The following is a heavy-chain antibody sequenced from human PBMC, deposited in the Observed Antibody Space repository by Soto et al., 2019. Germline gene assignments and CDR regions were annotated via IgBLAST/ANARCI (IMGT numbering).Heavy chain of an antibody. CDR1: GFPFTTYY. CDR2: INPSGDAT. V-gene: IGHV1-46*01. J-gene: IGHJ4*02. D-gene: IGHD3-10*01. CDR3: ARDWELGY. Sequence: QVLLVQSGAEVKKPGASVKVSCKASGFPFTTYYIHWVRQAPGQGLEWMGVINPSGDATTYAQNCQGRVTMTKDTSASTVYMELSSLRSEDTAVYYCARDWELGYWGQGTLVTVSP.